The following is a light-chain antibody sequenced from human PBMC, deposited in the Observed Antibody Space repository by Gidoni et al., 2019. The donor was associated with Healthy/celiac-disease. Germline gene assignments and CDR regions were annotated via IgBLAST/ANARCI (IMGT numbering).Light chain of an antibody. CDR1: QSVSSSY. Sequence: VLTQSPGTLSLSPGERATLSCRASQSVSSSYLAWYQQKPGQAPRLLIYGASSRATGIPDRFSGSGSGTDFTLTISRLEPEDFAVYYCQQYGSSPRTFGGGTKVEIK. J-gene: IGKJ4*01. V-gene: IGKV3-20*01. CDR2: GAS. CDR3: QQYGSSPRT.